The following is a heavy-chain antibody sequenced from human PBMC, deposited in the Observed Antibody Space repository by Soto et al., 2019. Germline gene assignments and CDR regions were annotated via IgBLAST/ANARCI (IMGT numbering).Heavy chain of an antibody. J-gene: IGHJ5*02. Sequence: SETLSLTCAVSGGSISSSNWWSWVRQPPGKGLEWIGEIYHSGSTNYNPSLKSRVTISVDKSKNQFSLKLSSVTAADTAVYYCASGGAAAGINNWFDPWGQGTLVTVSS. D-gene: IGHD6-13*01. CDR2: IYHSGST. CDR1: GGSISSSNW. CDR3: ASGGAAAGINNWFDP. V-gene: IGHV4-4*02.